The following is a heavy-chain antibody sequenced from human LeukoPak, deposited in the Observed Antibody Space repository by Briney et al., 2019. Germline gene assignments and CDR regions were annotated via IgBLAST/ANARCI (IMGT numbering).Heavy chain of an antibody. CDR3: ARVKPRRGSYYIPHGMDV. J-gene: IGHJ6*02. CDR1: GGSISSYY. CDR2: IYYSGST. Sequence: PSETLSLTCTVSGGSISSYYWSWTRQPPGKGLEWIGYIYYSGSTNYNPSLKSRVTISVDTSKNQFSLKLSSVTAADTAVYYCARVKPRRGSYYIPHGMDVWGQGTTVTVSS. D-gene: IGHD1-26*01. V-gene: IGHV4-59*01.